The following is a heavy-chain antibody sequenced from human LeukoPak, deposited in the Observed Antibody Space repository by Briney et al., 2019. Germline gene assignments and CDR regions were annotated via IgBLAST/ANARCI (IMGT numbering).Heavy chain of an antibody. CDR1: GFTFSSYW. CDR3: ARDLGYYSRFYGMDV. J-gene: IGHJ6*02. Sequence: GGSLRLSCAASGFTFSSYWMHWVRQAPGKGLVWVSRINSDGSSTSYADSVKGRLTISRDNAKNTLYLQMNSLRAEDTAVYYCARDLGYYSRFYGMDVWGQGTTVTVSS. V-gene: IGHV3-74*01. CDR2: INSDGSST. D-gene: IGHD3-10*01.